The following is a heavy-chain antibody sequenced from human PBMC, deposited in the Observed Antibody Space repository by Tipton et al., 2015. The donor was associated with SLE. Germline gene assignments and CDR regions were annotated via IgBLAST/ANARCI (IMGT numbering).Heavy chain of an antibody. CDR3: AREYCTNGVCLDAFDI. J-gene: IGHJ3*02. D-gene: IGHD2-8*01. V-gene: IGHV3-21*01. CDR2: ISSSSSYI. Sequence: SLRLSCAASGFTFSSYSMNWVSQAPGKGLEWVSSISSSSSYIYYADSVKGRFTISRDNAKNSLYLQMNSLRAEDTAVYYCAREYCTNGVCLDAFDIWGQGTMVTVSS. CDR1: GFTFSSYS.